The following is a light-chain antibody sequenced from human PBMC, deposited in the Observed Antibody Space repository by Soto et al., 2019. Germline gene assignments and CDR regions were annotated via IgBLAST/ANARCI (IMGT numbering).Light chain of an antibody. CDR1: QSVTTNY. V-gene: IGKV3-20*01. CDR2: GAS. Sequence: EIVLTQSPGSLSLSPGERATLSCRASQSVTTNYLAWYQQKPGQAPRLLIYGASSGATGIPDRFSGSGSGTDVTLTISRLEPEDFAVYYCQEYGSSPVTFGQGTRLDIK. CDR3: QEYGSSPVT. J-gene: IGKJ5*01.